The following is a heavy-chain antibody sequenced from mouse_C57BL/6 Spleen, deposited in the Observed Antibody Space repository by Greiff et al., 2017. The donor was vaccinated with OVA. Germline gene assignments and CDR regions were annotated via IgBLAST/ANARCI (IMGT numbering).Heavy chain of an antibody. V-gene: IGHV5-6*01. CDR2: ISSGGSYT. CDR3: ARQRYFDV. CDR1: GFTFSSYG. Sequence: EVQLVESGGDLVKPGGSLKLSCAASGFTFSSYGMSWVRQTPDKRLEWVATISSGGSYTYYPDSVKGRFTISRDNAKNTLYLQMSSLKSEDTAMYYCARQRYFDVWGTGTTVTVSS. J-gene: IGHJ1*03.